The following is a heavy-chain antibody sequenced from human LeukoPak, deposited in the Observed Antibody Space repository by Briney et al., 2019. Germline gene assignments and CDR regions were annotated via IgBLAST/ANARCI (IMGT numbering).Heavy chain of an antibody. CDR1: GGSISGGDYY. V-gene: IGHV4-30-4*01. J-gene: IGHJ3*01. D-gene: IGHD3-10*01. CDR2: IYYSGGT. CDR3: ARDGVWFGVAFDV. Sequence: PSETLSLTCTVSGGSISGGDYYWGWLRQPPGKGLEWIGYIYYSGGTYYNPSLKSRLTISVDTSKSQFSLKLSSVTAADTAVYYCARDGVWFGVAFDVWGQGTMVTVSS.